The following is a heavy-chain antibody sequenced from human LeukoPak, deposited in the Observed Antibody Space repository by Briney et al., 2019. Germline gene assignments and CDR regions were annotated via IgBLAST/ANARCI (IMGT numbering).Heavy chain of an antibody. J-gene: IGHJ5*02. CDR3: ARAPNYYDSSGYYWEREFDP. CDR2: IYYSGST. V-gene: IGHV4-31*03. Sequence: SETPSLTCTVSGGSISSGGYYWSWIRQHPGKGLEWIGYIYYSGSTYYNPSLKSRVTISVDTSKNQFSLKLSSVTAADTAVYYCARAPNYYDSSGYYWEREFDPWGQGTLVTVSS. D-gene: IGHD3-22*01. CDR1: GGSISSGGYY.